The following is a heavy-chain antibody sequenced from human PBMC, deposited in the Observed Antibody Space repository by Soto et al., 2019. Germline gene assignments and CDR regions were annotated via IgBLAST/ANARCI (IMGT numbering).Heavy chain of an antibody. Sequence: SGPTLVNPTQTLTLTCTFSGFSLSTSGMCVSWIRQPPGKALEWLALIDWDDDKYYSTSLKTRLTISKDTSKNQVVLTMTNMDPVDNATYYCARDVWYYDSSGYYEGGYYYYGMDVSGPGTTVTV. CDR2: IDWDDDK. V-gene: IGHV2-70*01. J-gene: IGHJ6*02. CDR3: ARDVWYYDSSGYYEGGYYYYGMDV. D-gene: IGHD3-22*01. CDR1: GFSLSTSGMC.